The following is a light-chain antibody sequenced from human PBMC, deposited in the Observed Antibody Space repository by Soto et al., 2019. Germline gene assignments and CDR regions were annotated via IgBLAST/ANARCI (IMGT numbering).Light chain of an antibody. Sequence: QPASVSGSPGQSITISCTGTSSDVGGYNYVSWYQQHPGKAPKLMIYEVSNRPSGVSNRFSGSKSGNTASLTISGLQAEDEADYYCAAWDDSLYGVVFGGGTQLTVL. CDR3: AAWDDSLYGVV. V-gene: IGLV2-14*01. J-gene: IGLJ2*01. CDR1: SSDVGGYNY. CDR2: EVS.